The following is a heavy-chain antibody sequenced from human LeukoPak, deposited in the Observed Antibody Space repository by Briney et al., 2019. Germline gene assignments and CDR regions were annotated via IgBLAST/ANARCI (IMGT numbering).Heavy chain of an antibody. D-gene: IGHD3-10*01. CDR3: ANPITMVRGGTFSFDY. CDR1: GFIFSSYA. J-gene: IGHJ4*02. V-gene: IGHV3-23*01. Sequence: GGSLRLSCAASGFIFSSYAMSWVRQAPGKGLEWVSAISGSGGSTYYADSVKGRFTISRDNSKNTLYLQMNSLRAEDTAVYYCANPITMVRGGTFSFDYWGQGTLVTVSS. CDR2: ISGSGGST.